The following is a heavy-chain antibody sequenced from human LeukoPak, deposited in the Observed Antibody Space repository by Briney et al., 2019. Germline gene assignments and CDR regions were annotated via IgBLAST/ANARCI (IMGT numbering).Heavy chain of an antibody. Sequence: ASVTVSCKASGYTFTSYGISWVRQAPGQGLEWMGWISAYNGNTNYAQKLQGRVTMTTDTSTSTAYMELRSLRSDDTAVYYCARAAKYSSGWPYYFDYWGQGTLVTVSS. CDR1: GYTFTSYG. V-gene: IGHV1-18*01. D-gene: IGHD6-19*01. J-gene: IGHJ4*02. CDR3: ARAAKYSSGWPYYFDY. CDR2: ISAYNGNT.